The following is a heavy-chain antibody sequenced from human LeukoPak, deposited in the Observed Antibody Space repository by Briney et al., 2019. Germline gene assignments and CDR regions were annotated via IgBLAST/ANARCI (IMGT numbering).Heavy chain of an antibody. V-gene: IGHV3-30*02. D-gene: IGHD1-26*01. CDR1: GFTFSSYG. CDR2: IRYDGGNK. Sequence: GGSLRLSCAASGFTFSSYGMHWVRQAPGKGLEWVAFIRYDGGNKYYADSVKGRFTISRDNSKNTLYLQMNSLRAEDTAVYYCAKFEWEHQGGYWGQGTLVAVSS. J-gene: IGHJ4*02. CDR3: AKFEWEHQGGY.